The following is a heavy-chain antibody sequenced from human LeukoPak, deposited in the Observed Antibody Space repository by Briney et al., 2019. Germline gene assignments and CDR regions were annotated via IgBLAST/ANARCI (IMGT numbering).Heavy chain of an antibody. D-gene: IGHD3-3*01. J-gene: IGHJ3*02. CDR1: GGSFSGYY. V-gene: IGHV4-34*01. CDR2: INHSGST. CDR3: ARGTFGVVDDAFDI. Sequence: SETLSLTCAVYGGSFSGYYWSWIRQPPGKGLEWIGEINHSGSTNYNPSLKSRVTISVDTSKNQFSLKLSSVTAADTAVYYCARGTFGVVDDAFDIWGQGTMVTVSS.